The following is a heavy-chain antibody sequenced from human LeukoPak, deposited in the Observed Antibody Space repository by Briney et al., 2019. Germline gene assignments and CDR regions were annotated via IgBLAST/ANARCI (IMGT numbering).Heavy chain of an antibody. J-gene: IGHJ4*02. CDR2: IRSKAYGGTT. CDR3: TRVGSGSYTLASAFDY. CDR1: GFTFGDYA. V-gene: IGHV3-49*04. Sequence: GGSLRLFCTASGFTFGDYAMSWVRQAPGKGLEWVGFIRSKAYGGTTEYAASVKGRFTISRDDSKSIAYLQMNSLKTEDTAVYYCTRVGSGSYTLASAFDYWGQGTLVTVSS. D-gene: IGHD3-10*01.